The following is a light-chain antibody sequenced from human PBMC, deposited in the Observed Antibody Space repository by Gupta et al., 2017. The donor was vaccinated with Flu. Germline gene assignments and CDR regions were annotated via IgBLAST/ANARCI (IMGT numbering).Light chain of an antibody. CDR2: QDS. Sequence: SYELTQPPSVSVSPGQTASITCSGDKLGDKYACWYQQKPGQSPVLVIYQDSERPSGIPERFSGSNSGNTATLTISGTQPMDEADYYCQAWDSSTHVVFGGGTKLTVL. J-gene: IGLJ2*01. V-gene: IGLV3-1*01. CDR1: KLGDKY. CDR3: QAWDSSTHVV.